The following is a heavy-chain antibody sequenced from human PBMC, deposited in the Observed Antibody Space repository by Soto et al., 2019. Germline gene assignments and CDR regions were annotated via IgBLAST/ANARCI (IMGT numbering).Heavy chain of an antibody. CDR3: AAFGLKRRSNFDY. J-gene: IGHJ4*02. Sequence: QWVRQARGQRLEWIGWIVVGSGNTNYAQKFQERVTITRDMSTSTAYMELSSLRSEDTAVYYCAAFGLKRRSNFDYWGQGTLVTVSS. CDR2: IVVGSGNT. V-gene: IGHV1-58*01. D-gene: IGHD3-10*01.